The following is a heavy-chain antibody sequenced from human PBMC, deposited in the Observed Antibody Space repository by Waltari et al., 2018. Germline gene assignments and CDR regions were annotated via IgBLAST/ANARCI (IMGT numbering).Heavy chain of an antibody. Sequence: QVQLVQSGAEVKKPGASVKVSCKVSGYTLTELSMHWVRQAPGKGLEWMGGIIPIFGTANDAQKFQGRVTITADESTSTAYMELSSLRSEDTAVYYCASGIVGATTTFDYWGQGTLVTVSS. D-gene: IGHD1-26*01. CDR3: ASGIVGATTTFDY. CDR2: IIPIFGTA. V-gene: IGHV1-69*13. J-gene: IGHJ4*02. CDR1: GYTLTELS.